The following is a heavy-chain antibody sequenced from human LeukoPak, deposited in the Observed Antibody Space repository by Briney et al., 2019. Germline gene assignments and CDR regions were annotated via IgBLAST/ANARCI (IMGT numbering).Heavy chain of an antibody. Sequence: SVTVSCKASGGTFSSYAISWVRQAPGQGLEWMGGIIPIFGTANYAQKFQGRVTITTDESTSTAYMELSSLRSEDTAVYYCASSQYYYDSSGYYFDYWGQGTLVTVSS. CDR2: IIPIFGTA. J-gene: IGHJ4*02. D-gene: IGHD3-22*01. CDR3: ASSQYYYDSSGYYFDY. V-gene: IGHV1-69*05. CDR1: GGTFSSYA.